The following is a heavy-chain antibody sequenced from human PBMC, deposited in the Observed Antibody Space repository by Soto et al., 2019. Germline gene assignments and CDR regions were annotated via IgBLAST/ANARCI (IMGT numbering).Heavy chain of an antibody. CDR2: ISGKNGNT. D-gene: IGHD4-17*01. V-gene: IGHV1-18*04. Sequence: ASVKVSCKASGYNFSDFGITWVRQAPGQGLEWMGWISGKNGNTNYAQKVQGRVTLTADTSTRTAYMEMRALTSDDTGTYYCARSDYYEDTGTFENWGQGTPVTSPQ. CDR1: GYNFSDFG. CDR3: ARSDYYEDTGTFEN. J-gene: IGHJ4*02.